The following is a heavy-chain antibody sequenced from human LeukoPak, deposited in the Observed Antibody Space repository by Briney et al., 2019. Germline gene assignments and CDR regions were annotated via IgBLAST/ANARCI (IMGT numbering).Heavy chain of an antibody. J-gene: IGHJ4*02. CDR1: GGSISSYY. Sequence: PSETLSLTCTVSGGSISSYYWSWIRQPPGKGLEWIGYIYYSGSTKYNPSLKSRVTISVDTSKDQFSLKLSSVTAADTAVYYCARQDTAMVYFDYWGQGTLVTVSS. CDR2: IYYSGST. D-gene: IGHD5-18*01. CDR3: ARQDTAMVYFDY. V-gene: IGHV4-59*01.